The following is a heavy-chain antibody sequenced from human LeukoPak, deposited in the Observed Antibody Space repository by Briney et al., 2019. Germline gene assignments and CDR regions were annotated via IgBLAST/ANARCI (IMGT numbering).Heavy chain of an antibody. CDR1: GFTFSSYS. CDR2: ISSSSSYI. J-gene: IGHJ4*02. D-gene: IGHD6-13*01. CDR3: ARSGYSSSWLFDY. Sequence: GGSLRLSCAASGFTFSSYSMNWVRQAPGKGLEWVSSISSSSSYIYYADSVKGRFTISRDNAKNSLYLQMNSLSAEDTAVYYCARSGYSSSWLFDYWGQGTLVTVSS. V-gene: IGHV3-21*01.